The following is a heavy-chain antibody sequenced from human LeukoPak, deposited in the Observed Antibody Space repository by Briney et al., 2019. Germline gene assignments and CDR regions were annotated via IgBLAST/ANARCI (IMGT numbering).Heavy chain of an antibody. Sequence: GGSLRLSCAASGFTFSSYAMSGVRQAPGKGLVWFSPISGSGGSTYYADSVKGRFTISRDNSKNTLYLQMNSLRAEDTAVYYCAKVPYYDFWSGYYTRNLGFDYWGQGTLVTVSS. V-gene: IGHV3-23*01. CDR1: GFTFSSYA. J-gene: IGHJ4*02. CDR2: ISGSGGST. CDR3: AKVPYYDFWSGYYTRNLGFDY. D-gene: IGHD3-3*01.